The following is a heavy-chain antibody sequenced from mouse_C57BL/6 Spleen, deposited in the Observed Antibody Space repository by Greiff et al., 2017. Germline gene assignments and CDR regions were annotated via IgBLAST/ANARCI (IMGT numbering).Heavy chain of an antibody. CDR3: ARDRDYYYDGWFAY. V-gene: IGHV3-6*01. J-gene: IGHJ3*01. CDR1: GYSITSGYY. CDR2: ISYDGSN. Sequence: DVKLQESGPGLVKPSQSLSLTCSVTGYSITSGYYWNWIRQFPGNKLEWMGYISYDGSNNYNPSLKNRISITRDTSKNQFFLKLNSVTTEDTATYYCARDRDYYYDGWFAYWGQGTLVTVSA. D-gene: IGHD2-4*01.